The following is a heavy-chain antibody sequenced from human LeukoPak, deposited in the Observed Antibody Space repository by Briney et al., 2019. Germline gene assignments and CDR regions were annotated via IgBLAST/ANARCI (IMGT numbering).Heavy chain of an antibody. CDR3: VREARGYHYTYFDY. V-gene: IGHV3-13*01. D-gene: IGHD5-18*01. CDR2: VSSGFHA. CDR1: GFTLGSHD. Sequence: GGSLRLSCTASGFTLGSHDMHWVRQIPGQGLEWVAAVSSGFHAFFADSVQGRFTVSREAARNSLYLQMNSLRAGDTAVYYCVREARGYHYTYFDYWGQGTLVTVSS. J-gene: IGHJ4*02.